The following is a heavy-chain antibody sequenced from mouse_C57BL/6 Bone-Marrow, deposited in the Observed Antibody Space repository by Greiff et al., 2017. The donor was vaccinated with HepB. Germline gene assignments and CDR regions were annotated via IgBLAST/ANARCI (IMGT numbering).Heavy chain of an antibody. CDR3: ARSGLRRGY. CDR2: ISYDGSN. CDR1: GYSITSGYY. J-gene: IGHJ2*01. D-gene: IGHD2-4*01. V-gene: IGHV3-6*01. Sequence: ESGPGLVKPSQSLSLTCSVTGYSITSGYYWNWIRQFPGNKPEWMGYISYDGSNNYNPSLKNRISITRDTSKNQFFLKLNSVTTEDTATYYCARSGLRRGYWGQGTTLTVSS.